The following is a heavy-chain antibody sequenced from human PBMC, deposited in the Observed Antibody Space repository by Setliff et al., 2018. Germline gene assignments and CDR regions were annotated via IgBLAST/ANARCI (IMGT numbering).Heavy chain of an antibody. J-gene: IGHJ4*02. D-gene: IGHD2-8*01. Sequence: ASVKVSCKASGYTFSNYGITWVRQAPGQGLEWMGWISAYTGNTKFAQKFHGRVTMTTDTSTSTAYLELRSLTSDDTAVYYCSKLVRYCTTTACQGASGAEFWGQGTLVTVSS. CDR2: ISAYTGNT. CDR3: SKLVRYCTTTACQGASGAEF. V-gene: IGHV1-18*01. CDR1: GYTFSNYG.